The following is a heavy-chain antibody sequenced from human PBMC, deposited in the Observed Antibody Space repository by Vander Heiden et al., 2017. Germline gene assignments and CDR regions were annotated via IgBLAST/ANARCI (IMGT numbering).Heavy chain of an antibody. CDR2: ISNSGSST. V-gene: IGHV3-23*01. CDR1: GFTFRSFA. CDR3: AKGRESRGAYRPFDF. Sequence: EVLLLESWGGLVQPGESLRLSGGASGFTFRSFAMSWVRQAPGKGLEWVSAISNSGSSTNFADSVKGRFTISRDNSKYTLYLQMNSLRAEDTAVYFCAKGRESRGAYRPFDFWGQGILVTVSS. D-gene: IGHD3-16*01. J-gene: IGHJ4*02.